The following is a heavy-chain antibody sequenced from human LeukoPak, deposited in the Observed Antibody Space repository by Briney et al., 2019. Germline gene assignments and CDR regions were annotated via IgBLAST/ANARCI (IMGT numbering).Heavy chain of an antibody. V-gene: IGHV4-34*01. CDR1: GGSFSGYY. J-gene: IGHJ4*02. CDR3: ARVRIIAAAGTFYFDY. Sequence: SETLSLTCAVYGGSFSGYYWSWIRQPPGKGLEWIGEINHSGSTNYNPSLKSRVTISVDTSKNQFSLKLSSVTAADTAVYYCARVRIIAAAGTFYFDYWGQGTLVTVSS. D-gene: IGHD6-13*01. CDR2: INHSGST.